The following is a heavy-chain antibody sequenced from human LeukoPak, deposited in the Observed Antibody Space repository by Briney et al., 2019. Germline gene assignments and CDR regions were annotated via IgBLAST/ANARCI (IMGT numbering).Heavy chain of an antibody. CDR2: IYYSGNT. J-gene: IGHJ4*02. D-gene: IGHD6-19*01. Sequence: SETPSLTCTVSGGSISSSSHYWGWIRQPPGKGLEWIGSIYYSGNTYYNPSLKSRLTISVDTSKNQFSLKLSSVTAADTAVYYCARSYSSAWYVPFDHWGQGNPFSVSS. CDR3: ARSYSSAWYVPFDH. CDR1: GGSISSSSHY. V-gene: IGHV4-39*05.